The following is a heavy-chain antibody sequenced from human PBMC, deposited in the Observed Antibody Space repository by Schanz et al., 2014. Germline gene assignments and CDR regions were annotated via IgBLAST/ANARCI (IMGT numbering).Heavy chain of an antibody. CDR2: LSGSGAGT. Sequence: EVQLLESGGGLVQPGGSLRLSCAASGFTFSTYWMHWVRQAPGKGLEWVSTLSGSGAGTFYADSVKGRFTISRDNSKNTLYLQMNSLRAEDTAVYYCAKDPYGMDVWGQGTTVTVSS. V-gene: IGHV3-23*01. CDR3: AKDPYGMDV. CDR1: GFTFSTYW. J-gene: IGHJ6*02.